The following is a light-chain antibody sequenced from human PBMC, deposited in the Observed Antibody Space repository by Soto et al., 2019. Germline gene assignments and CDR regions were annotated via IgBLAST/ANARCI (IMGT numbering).Light chain of an antibody. CDR3: SSYTSSSTLASYV. CDR2: DVS. Sequence: QSVLTQPASVSGSPGQSITISCTGTSSDVGGYNYVSWYQQHPGKAPKLMIYDVSNRPSGVSNRFSGSKSGNTAPLTISGLQAEDEADYYCSSYTSSSTLASYVFGTGTKVTVL. V-gene: IGLV2-14*01. CDR1: SSDVGGYNY. J-gene: IGLJ1*01.